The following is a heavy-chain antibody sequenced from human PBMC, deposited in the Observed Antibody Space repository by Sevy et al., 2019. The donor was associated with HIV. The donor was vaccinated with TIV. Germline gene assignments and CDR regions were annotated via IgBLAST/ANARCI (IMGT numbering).Heavy chain of an antibody. D-gene: IGHD2-15*01. Sequence: GGSLRLSCAASGFTFSSYSMNWVRQAPGKGLEWVSYISSSSSTIYYADSVKGRFTISRDNAKNSLYLQMNSLRDEDTAVYYCARSFYCSGGSCYSLAYFQHWGQGTLVTVSS. CDR3: ARSFYCSGGSCYSLAYFQH. J-gene: IGHJ1*01. CDR1: GFTFSSYS. V-gene: IGHV3-48*02. CDR2: ISSSSSTI.